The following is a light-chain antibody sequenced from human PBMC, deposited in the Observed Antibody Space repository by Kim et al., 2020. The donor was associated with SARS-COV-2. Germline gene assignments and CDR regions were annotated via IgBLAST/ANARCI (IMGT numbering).Light chain of an antibody. CDR3: QQHNSLDS. J-gene: IGKJ2*03. CDR2: KAS. V-gene: IGKV1-5*03. Sequence: DVQMTQSPPTLSASVGDRVTITCRAAQGINNDLAWFQQKPGKPPKLLIYKASILQSGVPPRFSGSGFGTEFTLTVSGLQPDDFGTYFCQQHNSLDSFGQGTKLEI. CDR1: QGINND.